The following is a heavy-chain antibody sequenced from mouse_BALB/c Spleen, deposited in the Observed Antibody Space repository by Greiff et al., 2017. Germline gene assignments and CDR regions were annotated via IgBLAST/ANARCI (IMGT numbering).Heavy chain of an antibody. J-gene: IGHJ2*01. V-gene: IGHV5-6-3*01. D-gene: IGHD2-2*01. CDR1: GFTFSSYG. CDR3: ARGYGLFDY. Sequence: EVKLMESGGGLVQPGVSLKLSCAASGFTFSSYGMSWVRQTPDKRLELVATINSNGGSTYYPDSVKGRFTISRDNAKNTLYLQMSSLKSEDTAMYYCARGYGLFDYWGQGTTLTVSS. CDR2: INSNGGST.